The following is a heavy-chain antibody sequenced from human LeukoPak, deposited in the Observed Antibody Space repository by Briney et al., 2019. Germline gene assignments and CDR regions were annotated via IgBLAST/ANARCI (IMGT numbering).Heavy chain of an antibody. CDR1: GDSISSSSFY. Sequence: PSETLFLTCTVSGDSISSSSFYWGWIRQPPGKGLEWIGSIYYSGSTYYNPSLRSRVTISVDTSKKQLSLKLSSVTAADTAVYYCARRMDDSGSYFAYWGQGTLVTVSS. V-gene: IGHV4-39*01. CDR3: ARRMDDSGSYFAY. D-gene: IGHD3-10*01. CDR2: IYYSGST. J-gene: IGHJ4*02.